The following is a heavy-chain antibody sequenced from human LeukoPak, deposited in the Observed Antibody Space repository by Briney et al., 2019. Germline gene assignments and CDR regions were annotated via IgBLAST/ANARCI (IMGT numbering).Heavy chain of an antibody. D-gene: IGHD3-22*01. CDR1: GFTFGGYA. J-gene: IGHJ4*02. V-gene: IGHV3-49*04. CDR3: ARAPYYYDSSGYYSFDN. CDR2: IRSKAYGGTT. Sequence: GGSLRLSCTASGFTFGGYAMSWVRQAPGKGLEWVGFIRSKAYGGTTEYAASVDGRFTISRDDSKSIAYLQMNSLKTEDTAVYYCARAPYYYDSSGYYSFDNWGQGTRVTVSS.